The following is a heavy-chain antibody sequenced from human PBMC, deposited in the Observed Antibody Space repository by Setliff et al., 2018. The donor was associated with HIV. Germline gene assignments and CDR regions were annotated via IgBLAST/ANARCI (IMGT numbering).Heavy chain of an antibody. Sequence: PSETPSLTCTVSGGSISSYYWSWIRQPPGKGLEWIGYIYYSGSTNYNPSLKSRVTISVDTSKNQFSLKLSSVTAADTAVYYCARLSYDYVWGSYRYTDYYYYMDVWGKGTTVTVSS. CDR1: GGSISSYY. V-gene: IGHV4-59*08. D-gene: IGHD3-16*02. J-gene: IGHJ6*03. CDR2: IYYSGST. CDR3: ARLSYDYVWGSYRYTDYYYYMDV.